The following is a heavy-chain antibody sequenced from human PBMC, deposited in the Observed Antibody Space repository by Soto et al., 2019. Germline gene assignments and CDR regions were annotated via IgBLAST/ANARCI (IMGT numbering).Heavy chain of an antibody. CDR3: VRKDYSDWFCDL. D-gene: IGHD4-4*01. Sequence: QVQLQESGPGLVKPSGTLSLTCAVSGSSISSIHWWRWVRQPPGKGLECIGEIYHSGSTYYNASLKRRVAISLDKSKNQFSLKLRSVTAADTAVYSCVRKDYSDWFCDLWGRGTLVTVSS. CDR2: IYHSGST. CDR1: GSSISSIHW. V-gene: IGHV4-4*02. J-gene: IGHJ2*01.